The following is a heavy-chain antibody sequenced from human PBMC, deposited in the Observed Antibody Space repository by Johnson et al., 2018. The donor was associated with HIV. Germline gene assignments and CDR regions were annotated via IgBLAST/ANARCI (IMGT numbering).Heavy chain of an antibody. CDR1: GFTFSNAW. V-gene: IGHV3-30*03. CDR3: AIMSAPEDADAFDF. J-gene: IGHJ3*01. Sequence: QEQLVESGGGLVKPGGSLRLSCAASGFTFSNAWMSWVRQAPGKGLEWVAVISYDGSNKYYADSVKGRFTISRDNSRNTLYLQMNSLRAEDTTVYFCAIMSAPEDADAFDFWGQGTMVTVSS. CDR2: ISYDGSNK. D-gene: IGHD1-14*01.